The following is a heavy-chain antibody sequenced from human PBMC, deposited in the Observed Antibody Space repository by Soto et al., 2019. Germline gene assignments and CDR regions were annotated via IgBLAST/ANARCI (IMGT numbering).Heavy chain of an antibody. J-gene: IGHJ5*01. CDR2: TYYRSKWEN. V-gene: IGHV6-1*01. CDR1: GDSVSTNSAT. CDR3: ARLIGNSWLDS. Sequence: SQTLSLTCAISGDSVSTNSATWDWIRQSPSRGLEWLGRTYYRSKWENDYAVSVKGRISIIPDTTNNRLSLQLNSVSPDDTAVYYCARLIGNSWLDSWGQGTLVTVSS.